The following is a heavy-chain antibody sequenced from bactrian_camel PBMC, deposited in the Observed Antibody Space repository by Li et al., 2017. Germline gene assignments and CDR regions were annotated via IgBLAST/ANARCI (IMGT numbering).Heavy chain of an antibody. V-gene: IGHV3S31*01. D-gene: IGHD1*01. CDR3: AADWQYGAGCISSAFRN. CDR2: TYIGGDIR. J-gene: IGHJ4*01. Sequence: QLVESGGGSVQAGGSLRLSCVATGVTNSNNCMGWFRQVPGMEREGIAATYIGGDIRYYADSVKGRFTISKDNAKNTLYLQMNSLRPEDTAMYYCAADWQYGAGCISSAFRNWGQGTQVTVS. CDR1: GVTNSNNC.